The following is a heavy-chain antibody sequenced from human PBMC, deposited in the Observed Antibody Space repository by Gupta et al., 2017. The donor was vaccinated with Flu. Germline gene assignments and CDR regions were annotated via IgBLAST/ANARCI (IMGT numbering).Heavy chain of an antibody. D-gene: IGHD6-19*01. J-gene: IGHJ4*02. V-gene: IGHV1-46*01. CDR3: AKEGSSGWYAIGD. Sequence: QVQLVQSGAEVKKPGASVKVSCKASGYTFTSYYMHWVRQAPGPGLEWMGIINTSGGRTSDAQKVQGRVTMTRKTAKTTVYMEMGRMGCGDTEVYYFAKEGSSGWYAIGDGGQGTMVTVYS. CDR2: INTSGGRT. CDR1: GYTFTSYY.